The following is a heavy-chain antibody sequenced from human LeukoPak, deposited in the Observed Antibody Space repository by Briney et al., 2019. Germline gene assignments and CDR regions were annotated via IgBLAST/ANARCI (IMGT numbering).Heavy chain of an antibody. CDR1: GFTFSGYS. J-gene: IGHJ4*02. CDR3: ARESISGHRDFDY. Sequence: GGPLRLSCAASGFTFSGYSMNWVRQAPGKGLEWLSYISSGSRTIYYADSVKGRFTVSRDNARNSLFLQMNSLRAEDTAVYYCARESISGHRDFDYWGQGALVTVSS. D-gene: IGHD1-26*01. CDR2: ISSGSRTI. V-gene: IGHV3-48*01.